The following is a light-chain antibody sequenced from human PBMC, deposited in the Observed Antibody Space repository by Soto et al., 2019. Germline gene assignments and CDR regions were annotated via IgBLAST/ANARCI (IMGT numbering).Light chain of an antibody. CDR2: KAS. Sequence: DIQMTQSPSTLSASVGDRVTITCRASQTINIWLAWYQQKAGKAPKLLIYKASSLDSWVPSRFSGSGSVTEFPLTISSLQPDDFATYYCQQYNSYSGTFGHGTKLEIK. V-gene: IGKV1-5*03. J-gene: IGKJ2*02. CDR3: QQYNSYSGT. CDR1: QTINIW.